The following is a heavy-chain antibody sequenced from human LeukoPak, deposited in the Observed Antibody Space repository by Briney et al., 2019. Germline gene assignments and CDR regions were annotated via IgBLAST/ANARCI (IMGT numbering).Heavy chain of an antibody. CDR1: GFTFNTYA. D-gene: IGHD5-24*01. CDR3: AKDRIPDGRYSIDF. CDR2: IIGNGGDI. J-gene: IGHJ4*02. V-gene: IGHV3-23*01. Sequence: GGSLRLSCAASGFTFNTYAMNWVRQAPGKGLEWVSVIIGNGGDIHYAGSVRGRFTISRDNSKNTLYLQMNSLRVEDTAVYYCAKDRIPDGRYSIDFWGPGTLVTVSS.